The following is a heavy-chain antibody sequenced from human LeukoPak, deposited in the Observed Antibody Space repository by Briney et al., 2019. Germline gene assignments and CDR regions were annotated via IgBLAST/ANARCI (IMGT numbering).Heavy chain of an antibody. Sequence: GASVKVSCKASGYTFTGYYMHWVRQAPGQGLEWMEWINPNSGGTNYAQKFQGRVTMTRDTSISTAYMELSRLRSDDTAVYYCARSDCSSTSCYDSDWFDPWGQGTPATVSS. CDR2: INPNSGGT. CDR1: GYTFTGYY. J-gene: IGHJ5*02. D-gene: IGHD2-2*01. CDR3: ARSDCSSTSCYDSDWFDP. V-gene: IGHV1-2*02.